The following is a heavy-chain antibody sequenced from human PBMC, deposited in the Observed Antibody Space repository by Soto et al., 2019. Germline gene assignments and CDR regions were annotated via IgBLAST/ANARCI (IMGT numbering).Heavy chain of an antibody. J-gene: IGHJ3*02. CDR3: ARPHYGDYPNDAFDI. Sequence: GASVKVSCKASGYTFTNYGITWVRQAPGQGLEWMGWISAYNGDTHYTQRLQGRVTMTTDTSTSTAYMELSSLRSEDTAVYYCARPHYGDYPNDAFDIWGQGTMVTVSS. V-gene: IGHV1-18*01. CDR2: ISAYNGDT. D-gene: IGHD4-17*01. CDR1: GYTFTNYG.